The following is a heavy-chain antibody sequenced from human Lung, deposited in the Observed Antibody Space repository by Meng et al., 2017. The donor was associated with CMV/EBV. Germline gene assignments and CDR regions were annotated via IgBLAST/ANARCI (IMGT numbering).Heavy chain of an antibody. CDR3: ARLLRGYDSVGWFDP. Sequence: LXXTVSGDSVSSGPYYWSWIRQPPGKGLEWIGYLYYSGDTNYNPSLKSRVTMSVDTSKNQFSLKLRSVTAADTAVYYCARLLRGYDSVGWFDPWGQGTXVTVAS. D-gene: IGHD3-3*01. CDR1: GDSVSSGPYY. V-gene: IGHV4-61*01. CDR2: LYYSGDT. J-gene: IGHJ5*02.